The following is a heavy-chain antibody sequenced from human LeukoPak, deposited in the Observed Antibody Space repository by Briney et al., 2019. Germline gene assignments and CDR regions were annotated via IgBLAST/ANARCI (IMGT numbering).Heavy chain of an antibody. Sequence: GGSLRLSCAASGFTFSSYAMSWVRQAPGKGLEWVSAISGSGGSTYYADSVKGRFIVSRDNSKNTLYLQMNSLRAEDTAVYYCAKLMGATTHSVDYWGQGTLVTVSS. V-gene: IGHV3-23*01. CDR2: ISGSGGST. D-gene: IGHD1-26*01. CDR1: GFTFSSYA. J-gene: IGHJ4*02. CDR3: AKLMGATTHSVDY.